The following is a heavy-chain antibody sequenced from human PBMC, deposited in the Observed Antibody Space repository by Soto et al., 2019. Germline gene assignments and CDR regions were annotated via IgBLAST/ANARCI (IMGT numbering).Heavy chain of an antibody. CDR3: ARDDGGAIFDH. CDR2: ISAYNGNT. Sequence: QVQLVQSGAEMKKPGASVKVSCKASGYTFATFGISWVRQAPGQGLEWMGWISAYNGNTNYAQKFQGRVTMTRDTSTNTVYRELRSLRSDDTAIFYCARDDGGAIFDHWGQGTLVTVSS. V-gene: IGHV1-18*01. D-gene: IGHD3-16*01. J-gene: IGHJ4*02. CDR1: GYTFATFG.